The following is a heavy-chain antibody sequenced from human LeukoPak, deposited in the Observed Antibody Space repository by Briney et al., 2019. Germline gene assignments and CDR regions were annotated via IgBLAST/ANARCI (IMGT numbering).Heavy chain of an antibody. D-gene: IGHD3/OR15-3a*01. Sequence: SETLSLTCSVSGGAISIYYWSWIRQPPGKGLEWIGSIYYSGNTYYNASLKSQVSISIDTSKNQFSLRLTSVTAADTAVYYCARQTGSGLFILPGGQGTLVTVSS. CDR1: GGAISIYY. CDR2: IYYSGNT. CDR3: ARQTGSGLFILP. V-gene: IGHV4-39*01. J-gene: IGHJ4*02.